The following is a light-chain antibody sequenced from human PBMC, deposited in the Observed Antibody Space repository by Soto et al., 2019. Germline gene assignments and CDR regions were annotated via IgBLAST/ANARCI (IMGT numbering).Light chain of an antibody. CDR3: PQYGRSPT. CDR1: QSVSSTY. Sequence: IVLTQSPGTLSLSPGERATLSCRSSQSVSSTYLAWYQQKPDQAPMLVIYDVSGRATGIPDRFSGSGSGTDFTLTISRLEPEDFAVYYCPQYGRSPTFGHGTKVEIK. V-gene: IGKV3-20*01. J-gene: IGKJ1*01. CDR2: DVS.